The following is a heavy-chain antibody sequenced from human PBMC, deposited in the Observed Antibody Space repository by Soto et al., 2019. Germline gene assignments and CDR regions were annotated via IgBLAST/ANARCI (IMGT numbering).Heavy chain of an antibody. CDR3: ARGWGRIFDY. D-gene: IGHD7-27*01. V-gene: IGHV4-34*01. CDR2: INHSGST. Sequence: PSETLSLTCAVXGGSFSGYYWSWIRQPPGKGLEWIGEINHSGSTNYNPSLKSRVTISIDTSKNQFSLKLGSVTAADTAVYYCARGWGRIFDYWGQGTLVTVSS. CDR1: GGSFSGYY. J-gene: IGHJ4*02.